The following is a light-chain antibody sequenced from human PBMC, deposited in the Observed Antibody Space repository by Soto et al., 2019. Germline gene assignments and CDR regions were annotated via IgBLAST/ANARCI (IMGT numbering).Light chain of an antibody. V-gene: IGKV3-15*01. J-gene: IGKJ4*01. CDR2: GAS. Sequence: EILMTQSPDTLSVSPGERVTLSCRASRTVSNRLAWYQHKPGQAPRLLISGASTGATGIPPRFRGRGSGTEFTLIVDTLQSEDIAIYYCQQYYHWPVTFGGGTKVEIK. CDR1: RTVSNR. CDR3: QQYYHWPVT.